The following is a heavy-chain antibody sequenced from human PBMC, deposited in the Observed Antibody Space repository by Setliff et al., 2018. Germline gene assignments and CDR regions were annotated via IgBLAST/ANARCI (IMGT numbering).Heavy chain of an antibody. V-gene: IGHV5-51*01. D-gene: IGHD4-17*01. Sequence: GESLKISCKGSGYSFSNFWIGWVRQMPGKGLEWMGIIYPGDSDTRYSPSFQGQVTISADKSISTAYLQWSSLKASDTAMYYCARLGPTVTSWEDYWGQGTLVTVSS. J-gene: IGHJ4*02. CDR1: GYSFSNFW. CDR3: ARLGPTVTSWEDY. CDR2: IYPGDSDT.